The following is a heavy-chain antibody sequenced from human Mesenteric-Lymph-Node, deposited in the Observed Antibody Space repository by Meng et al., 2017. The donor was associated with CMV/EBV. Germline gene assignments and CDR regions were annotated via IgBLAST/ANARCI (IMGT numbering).Heavy chain of an antibody. D-gene: IGHD2-2*01. CDR3: ARSWGYCSSTSCYFYTYYYYYGMDV. CDR1: GYSISSGYY. CDR2: IYHSGST. V-gene: IGHV4-38-2*02. Sequence: GSLRLSCTVSGYSISSGYYWGWIRQPPGKGLEWSGSIYHSGSTYYNPSLKSRVTISVDTSKNQFSLKLSSVTAADTAVYYCARSWGYCSSTSCYFYTYYYYYGMDVWGQGTTVTVSS. J-gene: IGHJ6*02.